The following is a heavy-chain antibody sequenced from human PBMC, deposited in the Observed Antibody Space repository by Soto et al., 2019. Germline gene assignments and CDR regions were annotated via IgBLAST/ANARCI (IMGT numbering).Heavy chain of an antibody. Sequence: GGSLRLSCAASGFTCNSYGMHWVRQAPGKGLEWVVVISFDGRNTYYADSVKGRFTISRDNSKNTLYLQMNSLRAEDTAVYYCAKDGSHNFDYWGQGTLVTVSS. CDR3: AKDGSHNFDY. CDR1: GFTCNSYG. J-gene: IGHJ4*02. CDR2: ISFDGRNT. V-gene: IGHV3-30*18. D-gene: IGHD1-26*01.